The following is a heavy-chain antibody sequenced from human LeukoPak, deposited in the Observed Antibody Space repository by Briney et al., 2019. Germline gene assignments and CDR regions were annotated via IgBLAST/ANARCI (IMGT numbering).Heavy chain of an antibody. Sequence: GGSLRLSCAASGFTFSSYAMSWVRQAPGKGLEWVSSLTKTGDSAYYADTVKGRFTISRDNSKNTLYLQMNSLRAEDTAVYHCAKGQGYSTSGWYFDYWGHGTLVTVSS. CDR3: AKGQGYSTSGWYFDY. CDR1: GFTFSSYA. J-gene: IGHJ4*01. V-gene: IGHV3-23*01. D-gene: IGHD2-2*01. CDR2: LTKTGDSA.